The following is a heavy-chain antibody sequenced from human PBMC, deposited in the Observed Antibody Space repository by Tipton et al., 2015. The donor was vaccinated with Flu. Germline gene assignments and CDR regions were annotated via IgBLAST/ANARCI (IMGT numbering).Heavy chain of an antibody. CDR1: GASVGGPYC. V-gene: IGHV4-38-2*01. Sequence: TLSLTCSVPGASVGGPYCWGWVRQPPGKGLEWIGNICPGSPYYNPSLRSRVTISVAGARPQFSLRLTSVTAADTAVYFCARRDFSNYVSEPKNWFDIWGQGTLVTVSS. CDR2: ICPGSP. D-gene: IGHD4-11*01. J-gene: IGHJ5*02. CDR3: ARRDFSNYVSEPKNWFDI.